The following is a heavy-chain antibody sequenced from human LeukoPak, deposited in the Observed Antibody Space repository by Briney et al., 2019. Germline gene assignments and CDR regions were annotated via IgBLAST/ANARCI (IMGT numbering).Heavy chain of an antibody. CDR3: EKAAYDILTGYPYFDY. CDR2: IIPIFGIA. D-gene: IGHD3-9*01. CDR1: GGTFSSYA. Sequence: ASVKVSCKASGGTFSSYAISWVRQAPGQGLEWMGRIIPIFGIANYAQKFQGRVTITADKSTSTAYMELSSLRSEDTSVFYWEKAAYDILTGYPYFDYWGQGTLVTVSS. J-gene: IGHJ4*02. V-gene: IGHV1-69*04.